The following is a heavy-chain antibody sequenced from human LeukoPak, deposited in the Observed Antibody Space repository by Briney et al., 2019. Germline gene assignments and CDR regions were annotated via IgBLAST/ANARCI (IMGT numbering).Heavy chain of an antibody. CDR3: TKSRAPDYGDSPHYFDY. Sequence: GRSLRLSRAASGFTFDDYAMHWVRQAPGRGLEWVSGITWDSGSRGYVDSVKGRFTISRDNAENSLYLQMNSLRAEDTALYYCTKSRAPDYGDSPHYFDYWGQGTLVTVSS. J-gene: IGHJ4*02. CDR1: GFTFDDYA. D-gene: IGHD4-17*01. V-gene: IGHV3-9*01. CDR2: ITWDSGSR.